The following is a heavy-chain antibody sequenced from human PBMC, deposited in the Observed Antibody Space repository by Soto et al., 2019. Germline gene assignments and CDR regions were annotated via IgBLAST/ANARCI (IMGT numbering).Heavy chain of an antibody. CDR2: VYFNENT. CDR1: GGSISSGGYY. Sequence: PSETLSLTCSISGGSISSGGYYWSWVRQRPGKGLEWIGYVYFNENTYYNPSLRSRVNISVGTSKSQFSLRLSSVTAADAAVYYCARQINMPRGIDFWGPGISVTVSS. CDR3: ARQINMPRGIDF. J-gene: IGHJ4*02. D-gene: IGHD2-2*01. V-gene: IGHV4-31*03.